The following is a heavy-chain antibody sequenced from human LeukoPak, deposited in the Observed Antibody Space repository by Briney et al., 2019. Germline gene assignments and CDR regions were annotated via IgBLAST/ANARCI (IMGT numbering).Heavy chain of an antibody. J-gene: IGHJ4*02. CDR1: GYTFTDYY. Sequence: ASVKISCKVSGYTFTDYYMHWVQQVPGKGLEWMGLVDPEDGETIYAGKFQGRVTITADTSTDTAYMELSSLRSEDTAVYYCATDARRDSLFDYWGQGTLVTVSS. D-gene: IGHD2-15*01. CDR2: VDPEDGET. V-gene: IGHV1-69-2*01. CDR3: ATDARRDSLFDY.